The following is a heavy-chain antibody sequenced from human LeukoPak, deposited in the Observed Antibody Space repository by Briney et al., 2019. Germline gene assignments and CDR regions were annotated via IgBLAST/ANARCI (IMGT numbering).Heavy chain of an antibody. Sequence: SETLSLTCTVSGGSISSSSYYWGWIRQPPGRGLEWIGSIYYSGSTYYNPSLKSRVTISVDTSKNQFSLKLSSVTAADTAVYYCARESNLGYYFDYWGQGTLVTVSS. CDR3: ARESNLGYYFDY. J-gene: IGHJ4*02. CDR1: GGSISSSSYY. CDR2: IYYSGST. V-gene: IGHV4-39*07. D-gene: IGHD3-16*01.